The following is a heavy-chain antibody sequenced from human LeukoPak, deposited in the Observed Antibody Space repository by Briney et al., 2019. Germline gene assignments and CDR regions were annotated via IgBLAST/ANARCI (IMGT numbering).Heavy chain of an antibody. CDR2: IHTSGST. V-gene: IGHV4-61*02. J-gene: IGHJ4*02. D-gene: IGHD6-6*01. Sequence: SQTLSLTCAVSGGSISSGGYSWSWIRQPAGKGLEWIGRIHTSGSTNHNPSLTSRVTMSVDTSKNQFSLKLTSVTAADTAVYYCARETAELGRSFDYWGQGAQVTVSS. CDR1: GGSISSGGYS. CDR3: ARETAELGRSFDY.